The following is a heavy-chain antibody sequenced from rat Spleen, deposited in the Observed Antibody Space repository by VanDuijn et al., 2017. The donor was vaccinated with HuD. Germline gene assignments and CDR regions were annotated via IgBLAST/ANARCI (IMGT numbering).Heavy chain of an antibody. Sequence: EVQLVESGGGLVQPGRSLKLSCAASGFTFSDYGVAWVRQAPTTGLEWVATISYGDSSGHSSTYYPDSVKGRFTISRDNAHGTLYLQMNSLGSEDTATYYCTRGYAHYWGQGVMVTVSS. CDR1: GFTFSDYG. D-gene: IGHD1-12*03. CDR3: TRGYAHY. CDR2: ISYGDSSGHSST. J-gene: IGHJ2*01. V-gene: IGHV5-29*01.